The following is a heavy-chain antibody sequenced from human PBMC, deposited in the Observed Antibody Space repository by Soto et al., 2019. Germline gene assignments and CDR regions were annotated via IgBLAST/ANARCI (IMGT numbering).Heavy chain of an antibody. J-gene: IGHJ6*02. CDR3: AREPQSPSRWFGELYHGMDV. CDR1: GFTVSSNY. Sequence: PGGSLRLSCAASGFTVSSNYMSWVRQAPGKGLEWVSVIYSGGSTYYADSVKGRFTISRDNSKNTLYLQMNSLRAEDTAVYYCAREPQSPSRWFGELYHGMDVWGQGTKVTVSS. V-gene: IGHV3-66*01. D-gene: IGHD3-10*01. CDR2: IYSGGST.